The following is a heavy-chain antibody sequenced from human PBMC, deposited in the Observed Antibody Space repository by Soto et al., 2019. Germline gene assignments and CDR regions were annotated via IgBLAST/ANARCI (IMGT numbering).Heavy chain of an antibody. Sequence: QVQLVQSGAEVKKPGSSVKVSCKASGGTFSSYTISWVRQAPGQGLEWMGRIIPILGIANYAQKFQGRVTITADKSTSTAYMELSSLRSEDTAVYYCASLIWGGVLDYWGQGTLVTVSS. CDR2: IIPILGIA. D-gene: IGHD2-21*01. CDR3: ASLIWGGVLDY. V-gene: IGHV1-69*02. CDR1: GGTFSSYT. J-gene: IGHJ4*02.